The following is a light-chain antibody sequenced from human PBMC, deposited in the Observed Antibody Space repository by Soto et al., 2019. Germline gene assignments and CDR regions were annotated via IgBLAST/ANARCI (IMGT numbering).Light chain of an antibody. Sequence: DLQLTQAPSSLSASVGDRITITCRASQRISTYLNWYQQKPGKAPELVIYTASSLESGVPSRFSGSGSGTDFTPTISSLQPEDLATYYCQQHYNTPWTFGQGTKVEIK. CDR1: QRISTY. CDR2: TAS. V-gene: IGKV1-39*01. CDR3: QQHYNTPWT. J-gene: IGKJ1*01.